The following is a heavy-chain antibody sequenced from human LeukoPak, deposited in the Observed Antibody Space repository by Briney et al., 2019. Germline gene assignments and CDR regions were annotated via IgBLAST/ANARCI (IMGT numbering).Heavy chain of an antibody. CDR2: ISDSGGYT. CDR1: GFTFSSYA. J-gene: IGHJ4*02. Sequence: GGSLRLSCAASGFTFSSYAMNWVRQAPGKGLQWVSSISDSGGYTYYADSVKGRFTISRDNSKNTLYLQMNSLRVEDTAVYYCAKGRQWELPLDFWGQGTLVTVSS. D-gene: IGHD1-26*01. V-gene: IGHV3-23*01. CDR3: AKGRQWELPLDF.